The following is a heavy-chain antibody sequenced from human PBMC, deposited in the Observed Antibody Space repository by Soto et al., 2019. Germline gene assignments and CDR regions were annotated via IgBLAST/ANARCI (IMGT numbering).Heavy chain of an antibody. J-gene: IGHJ4*02. D-gene: IGHD2-21*02. CDR2: ISAVNGNT. CDR3: ARGPGGNSGFEYFDY. CDR1: GYTFSNYA. V-gene: IGHV1-3*01. Sequence: GASVKVSCKASGYTFSNYAIHWVRQAPGQRLEWMGWISAVNGNTKYSERFQGRVTMTTDTSTSTAYMELRSLRSDDTAVYYCARGPGGNSGFEYFDYWGQGTLVTVSS.